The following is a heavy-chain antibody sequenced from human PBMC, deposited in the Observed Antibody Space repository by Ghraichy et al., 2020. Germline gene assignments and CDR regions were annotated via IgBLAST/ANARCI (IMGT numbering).Heavy chain of an antibody. CDR2: ISSSSTSI. CDR3: AREGNYYDSSGYYSFDY. CDR1: GFTFGSYS. Sequence: SCAASGFTFGSYSMIWFRQAPGKGLEWVSYISSSSTSIYYTDSVRGRFTISRDNAKNSLYLQMNSLRDEDTAVYYCAREGNYYDSSGYYSFDYWGQGTLVTVSS. V-gene: IGHV3-48*02. J-gene: IGHJ4*02. D-gene: IGHD3-22*01.